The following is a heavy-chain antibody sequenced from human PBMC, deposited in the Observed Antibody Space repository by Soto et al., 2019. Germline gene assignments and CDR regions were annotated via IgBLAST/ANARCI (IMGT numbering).Heavy chain of an antibody. J-gene: IGHJ4*02. Sequence: QVKLVQSADEVKKPGASVKVSCKTSGYTFTDYGISWVRQAPGQGLEWMGWISTAHSDFGYAQKFQGRFTMTTDKSTSTASTELRSLTSHDTAVYFCARDLTYIRQYWGQVTLVTVSS. CDR2: ISTAHSDF. CDR3: ARDLTYIRQY. CDR1: GYTFTDYG. V-gene: IGHV1-18*01. D-gene: IGHD2-2*02.